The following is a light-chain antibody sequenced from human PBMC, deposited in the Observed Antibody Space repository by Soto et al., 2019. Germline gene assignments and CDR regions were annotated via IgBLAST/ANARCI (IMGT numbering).Light chain of an antibody. Sequence: DIQMTQSPSSLSASVGDRVTITCQASQAIRNYLNWYQQKPGKAPNLLIYDASNLRAGVPSRFSGSGSGTEFTFTISSLQPEDIATYYCQHYDHLPPLSFGGGTKVEIK. CDR3: QHYDHLPPLS. V-gene: IGKV1-33*01. J-gene: IGKJ4*01. CDR1: QAIRNY. CDR2: DAS.